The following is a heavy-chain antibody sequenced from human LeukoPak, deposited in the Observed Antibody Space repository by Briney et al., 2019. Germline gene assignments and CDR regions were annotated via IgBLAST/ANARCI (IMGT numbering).Heavy chain of an antibody. J-gene: IGHJ4*02. Sequence: QTGGSLRLSCTASGFTFGDYAMSWVRQAPGKGLEWVGFIRSKAYGGTTEYAASVKGRFTISRDDSKSIAYLQMNSLKTEDTAVYYCTSGRDIVVVPAAQGDYWGQGTLVTVSS. CDR3: TSGRDIVVVPAAQGDY. V-gene: IGHV3-49*04. CDR1: GFTFGDYA. CDR2: IRSKAYGGTT. D-gene: IGHD2-2*01.